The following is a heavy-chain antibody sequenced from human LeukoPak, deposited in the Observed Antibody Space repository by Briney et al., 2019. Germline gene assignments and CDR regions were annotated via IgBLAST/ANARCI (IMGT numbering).Heavy chain of an antibody. Sequence: SVKVSCKASGGTFSPYEINWVRRAPGQGLEWVGRIIPVLNIANYAQRFQGRVTITADKSTNTAYMELSGLSSEDTATYYCAQRPETVVVPHHSYYCFDVWGQGTAVAVS. CDR2: IIPVLNIA. D-gene: IGHD1-14*01. J-gene: IGHJ6*02. CDR3: AQRPETVVVPHHSYYCFDV. V-gene: IGHV1-69*10. CDR1: GGTFSPYE.